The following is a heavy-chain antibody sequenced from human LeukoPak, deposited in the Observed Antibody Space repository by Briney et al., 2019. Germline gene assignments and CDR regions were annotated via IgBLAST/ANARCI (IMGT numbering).Heavy chain of an antibody. Sequence: VRSLRLSCAASGLTFSSYTMSWVSQAPGKGLGWVSAISNSGDDIFYAASVKGRFTISRGNSKNTLYLQLNSLRAADTALYYCAKGVATTVPTFFDYWGQGTQVTVSS. J-gene: IGHJ4*02. CDR2: ISNSGDDI. CDR1: GLTFSSYT. CDR3: AKGVATTVPTFFDY. V-gene: IGHV3-23*01. D-gene: IGHD4-17*01.